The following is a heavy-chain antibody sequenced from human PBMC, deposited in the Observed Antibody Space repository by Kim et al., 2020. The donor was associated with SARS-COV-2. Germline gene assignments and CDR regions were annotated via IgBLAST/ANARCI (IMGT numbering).Heavy chain of an antibody. CDR1: GYTFIGYD. J-gene: IGHJ6*02. V-gene: IGHV1-2*06. Sequence: ASVKVSCKAAGYTFIGYDIHWVRQAPGQGLEWMGRISPNSSTTHYAKKFQGRFTMTRDTSISTAYLEFSGLKPDDTAVYYCARKDGLDVWGQGTTITVSS. CDR2: ISPNSSTT. D-gene: IGHD2-15*01. CDR3: ARKDGLDV.